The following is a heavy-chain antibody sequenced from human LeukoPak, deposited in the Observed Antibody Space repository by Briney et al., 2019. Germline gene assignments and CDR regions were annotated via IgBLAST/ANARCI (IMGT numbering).Heavy chain of an antibody. V-gene: IGHV4-30-4*08. CDR3: ARDSLYSGSFDY. Sequence: LSLTCTVSGGSVSSGSYYWSWIRQPPGKGLEWIGYIYYSGSTYYNPSLKSRCTISMDASRNQFSLKLSSVTAADTAVYYCARDSLYSGSFDYWGQGALVTVSS. J-gene: IGHJ4*02. CDR2: IYYSGST. CDR1: GGSVSSGSYY. D-gene: IGHD1-26*01.